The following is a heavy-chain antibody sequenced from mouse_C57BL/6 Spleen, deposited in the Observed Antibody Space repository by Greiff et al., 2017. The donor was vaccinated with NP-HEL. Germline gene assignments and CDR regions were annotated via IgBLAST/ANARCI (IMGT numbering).Heavy chain of an antibody. Sequence: QVQLQQSGAELARPGASVKLSCKASGYTFTSYGISWVKQRTGQGLEWIGEIYPRSGNTYYNEKFKGKATLTADKSSSTAYMELRSLTSEDSAVYFCASYSNYPYAMDYWGQGTSVTVSS. CDR3: ASYSNYPYAMDY. CDR1: GYTFTSYG. J-gene: IGHJ4*01. CDR2: IYPRSGNT. V-gene: IGHV1-81*01. D-gene: IGHD2-5*01.